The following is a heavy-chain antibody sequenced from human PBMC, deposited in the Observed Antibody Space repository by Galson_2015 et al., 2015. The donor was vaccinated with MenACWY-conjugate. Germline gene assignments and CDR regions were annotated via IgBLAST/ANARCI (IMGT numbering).Heavy chain of an antibody. D-gene: IGHD6-13*01. CDR1: GFTFSTYW. Sequence: SLRLSCAASGFTFSTYWMHWVRHAPGKGLVWVSRVNSDGRSTSYADSVQGRFSISRDNAKNTLYLQMNSLRADDTAVYYCTRVKWQQLTADSGGQGTLLTVSS. CDR3: TRVKWQQLTADS. CDR2: VNSDGRST. V-gene: IGHV3-74*01. J-gene: IGHJ4*02.